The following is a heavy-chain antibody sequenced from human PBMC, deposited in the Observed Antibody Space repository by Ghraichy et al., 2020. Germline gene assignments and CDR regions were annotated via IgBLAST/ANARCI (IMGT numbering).Heavy chain of an antibody. D-gene: IGHD6-19*01. V-gene: IGHV1-2*02. CDR1: GYTFTGHY. J-gene: IGHJ6*03. Sequence: ASVKVSCTASGYTFTGHYVHWVRQAPGQGLEWMGWINPNNGATNFAQRFQGRVTMTRDTSISTTYMGLSRLRADDTAVYYCARTQQWLGRPDYYYYYMDVWGKGTTVIVSS. CDR3: ARTQQWLGRPDYYYYYMDV. CDR2: INPNNGAT.